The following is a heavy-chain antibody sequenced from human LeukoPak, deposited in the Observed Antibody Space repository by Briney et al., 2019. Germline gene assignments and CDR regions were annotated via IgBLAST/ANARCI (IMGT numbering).Heavy chain of an antibody. CDR1: GFSLSSYW. D-gene: IGHD1-7*01. Sequence: GGSLRLSCAASGFSLSSYWMTWVRQAPGKGLEWVANIKQDGSEKNYVDSVKGRFTISRDNAKNSLYLQMNSLRAEDTAVYYCARAGYNWNYNWFDPWGQGTLVTVSS. V-gene: IGHV3-7*01. J-gene: IGHJ5*02. CDR3: ARAGYNWNYNWFDP. CDR2: IKQDGSEK.